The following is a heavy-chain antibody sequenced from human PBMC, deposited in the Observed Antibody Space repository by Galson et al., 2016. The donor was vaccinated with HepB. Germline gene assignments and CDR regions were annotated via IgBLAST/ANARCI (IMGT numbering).Heavy chain of an antibody. D-gene: IGHD6-19*01. CDR3: ARDSYTSAWYLAGYFDS. CDR1: GFTYSDYS. V-gene: IGHV3-21*01. Sequence: SLRLSCAASGFTYSDYSMNWVRQAPGKGLEWVSSINGFSTYTKYADSVKGRFTISIDNAQNSLYQEMNSLRPEDTAVYFCARDSYTSAWYLAGYFDSWRQGTLVTVSA. CDR2: INGFSTYT. J-gene: IGHJ4*02.